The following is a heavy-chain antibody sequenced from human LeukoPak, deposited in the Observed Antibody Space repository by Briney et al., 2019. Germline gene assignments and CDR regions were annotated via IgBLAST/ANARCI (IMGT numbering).Heavy chain of an antibody. CDR1: GHTFTGYY. D-gene: IGHD7-27*01. Sequence: GASVKVSCKASGHTFTGYYMHWVRQAPGQGLEWMGWINPNSGGTNYAQKFQGRVTMTRDTSISTAYMELSRLRSDDTAVYYCARGGTNWGYYFDYWGQGTLVTVSS. V-gene: IGHV1-2*02. J-gene: IGHJ4*02. CDR3: ARGGTNWGYYFDY. CDR2: INPNSGGT.